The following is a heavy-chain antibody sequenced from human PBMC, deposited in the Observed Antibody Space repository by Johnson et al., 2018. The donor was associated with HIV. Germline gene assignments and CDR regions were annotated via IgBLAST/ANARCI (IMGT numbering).Heavy chain of an antibody. CDR2: ISYDGHNE. D-gene: IGHD3-3*01. J-gene: IGHJ3*02. CDR3: ALTESRFLEWLFRAFDI. CDR1: EFIFSSYS. V-gene: IGHV3-30*04. Sequence: VQLVESGGGVVQPGGSLRLSCAASEFIFSSYSMHWVRQAPGKGLEWVAVISYDGHNEYYADSVEGRFTVSRDNTKNTLYLQMNSLRADDTAIYYCALTESRFLEWLFRAFDIWGQGTMVTVSS.